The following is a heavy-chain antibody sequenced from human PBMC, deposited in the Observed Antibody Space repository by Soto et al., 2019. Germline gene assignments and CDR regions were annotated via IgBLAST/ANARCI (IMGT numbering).Heavy chain of an antibody. Sequence: GASVKVSCKASGYTFTSYGISWVRQAPGQGLEWMGWISAYNGNTNYAQKLQGRVTMTTDTSTSTAYMELRSLRSDDTAVYYCARDREWLRSSRQAFDIWGQGTMVNVSS. CDR2: ISAYNGNT. CDR1: GYTFTSYG. V-gene: IGHV1-18*01. J-gene: IGHJ3*02. CDR3: ARDREWLRSSRQAFDI. D-gene: IGHD5-12*01.